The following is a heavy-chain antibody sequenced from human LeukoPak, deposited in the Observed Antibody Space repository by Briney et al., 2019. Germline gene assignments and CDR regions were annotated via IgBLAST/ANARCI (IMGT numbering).Heavy chain of an antibody. J-gene: IGHJ4*02. CDR2: IYTDGNT. V-gene: IGHV3-53*01. CDR3: ARWFWGSNGSYFEF. Sequence: GGSLRLSCAASGFTVSSNDMSWVRQAPGKGLEWVSFIYTDGNTKYADSVQGRFTISRDNSRNTLYLQMNSLRADDTAVYYCARWFWGSNGSYFEFWGQGTLVTVSS. D-gene: IGHD3-16*01. CDR1: GFTVSSND.